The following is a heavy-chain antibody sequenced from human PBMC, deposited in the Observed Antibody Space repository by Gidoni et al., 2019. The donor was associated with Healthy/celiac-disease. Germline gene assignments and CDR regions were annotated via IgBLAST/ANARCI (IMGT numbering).Heavy chain of an antibody. Sequence: QVQLVQSGAEVKKPGASVTVSCKASGYTFTSYYMHWVRQAPGQGLEWMGIINPSGGSTSYAQKFQGRVTMTRDTSTSTVYMELSSLRSEDTAVYYCARERNWNRVDGQQWDAFDIWGQGTMVTVSS. J-gene: IGHJ3*02. CDR3: ARERNWNRVDGQQWDAFDI. V-gene: IGHV1-46*01. D-gene: IGHD1-1*01. CDR2: INPSGGST. CDR1: GYTFTSYY.